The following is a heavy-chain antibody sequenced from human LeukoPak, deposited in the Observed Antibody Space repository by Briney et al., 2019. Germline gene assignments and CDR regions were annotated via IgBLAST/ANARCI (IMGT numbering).Heavy chain of an antibody. V-gene: IGHV3-66*01. J-gene: IGHJ6*03. CDR2: IYSGGST. D-gene: IGHD6-13*01. CDR3: ARDRYSSSWYGYYYYYMDV. Sequence: WGSLRLSCAASGFTVSSNYMSWVRQAPGKGLEWVSVIYSGGSTYYADSVKGRFTISRDNSKNTLYLQMNSLRAEDTAVYYCARDRYSSSWYGYYYYYMDVWGKGTTVTISS. CDR1: GFTVSSNY.